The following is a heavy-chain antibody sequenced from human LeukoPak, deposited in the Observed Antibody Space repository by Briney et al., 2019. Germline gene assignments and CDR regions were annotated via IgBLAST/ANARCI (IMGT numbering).Heavy chain of an antibody. CDR2: IWWDGSNK. J-gene: IGHJ4*02. CDR1: GFTFSTYG. Sequence: PGGSLRLSCAASGFTFSTYGMHWVRQAPGKGLEWVAVIWWDGSNKYCADSVKGRFTISRDNSKNTLYLQMNSLRVEDTAVYYCARDSGSDGYNSNFDYWGQGTLVTVSS. V-gene: IGHV3-33*01. CDR3: ARDSGSDGYNSNFDY. D-gene: IGHD5-24*01.